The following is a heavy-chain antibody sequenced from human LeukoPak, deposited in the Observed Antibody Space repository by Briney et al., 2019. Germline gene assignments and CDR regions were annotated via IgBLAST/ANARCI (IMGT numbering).Heavy chain of an antibody. CDR1: GFTFSSYA. CDR3: AKDSSSWDYFDY. J-gene: IGHJ4*02. CDR2: ISGSGGST. V-gene: IGHV3-23*01. Sequence: GGSLRLSCVASGFTFSSYAMHWVRQAPGKGLEWVSAISGSGGSTYYADSVKGRFTISRDNSKNTLYLQMNSLRAEDTAVCYCAKDSSSWDYFDYWGQGTLVTVSS. D-gene: IGHD6-13*01.